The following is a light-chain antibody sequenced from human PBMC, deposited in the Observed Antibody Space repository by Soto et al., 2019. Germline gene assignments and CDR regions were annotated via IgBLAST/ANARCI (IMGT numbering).Light chain of an antibody. CDR1: QSVSSSY. V-gene: IGKV3-20*01. J-gene: IGKJ2*01. CDR3: QQYGSSLPNT. CDR2: GAS. Sequence: EIVLTQSPGTLSLSPGERATLSCRASQSVSSSYLAWYQQKPGQAPRLLIYGASSRATGIPDRFSGSGSGTDFPLTISRLEPEDVAVYYCQQYGSSLPNTFGQGTKLEIK.